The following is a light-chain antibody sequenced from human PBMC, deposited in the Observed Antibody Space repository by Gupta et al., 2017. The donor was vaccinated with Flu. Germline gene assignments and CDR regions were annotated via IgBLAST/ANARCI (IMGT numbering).Light chain of an antibody. CDR1: SSDVGGYNY. CDR2: DVS. Sequence: QTVLTQPRSVSGSPGQSVTISCTGTSSDVGGYNYVSWYQQHPGNAPKLMIYDVSKRPSGVPDRFSGSKSGNTTSLTISGLQAEDEAEYDCCSYAGSYTLGVFGGGTKLTVL. V-gene: IGLV2-11*01. J-gene: IGLJ3*02. CDR3: CSYAGSYTLGV.